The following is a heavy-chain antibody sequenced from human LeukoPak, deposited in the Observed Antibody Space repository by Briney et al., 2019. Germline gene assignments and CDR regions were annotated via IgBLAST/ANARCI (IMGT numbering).Heavy chain of an antibody. CDR2: ISYDGSNE. D-gene: IGHD3-3*01. Sequence: GGSLRLSCAASGFTFSSYVMHWVRQAPGKGLEWVAIISYDGSNEYYADSVKGRFAISRDNSKNTLYLQMNSLRVEDTAVYYCARLRYNDFWSGSWKFYYSMDVWGKGTTVTVSS. CDR1: GFTFSSYV. CDR3: ARLRYNDFWSGSWKFYYSMDV. J-gene: IGHJ6*03. V-gene: IGHV3-30*09.